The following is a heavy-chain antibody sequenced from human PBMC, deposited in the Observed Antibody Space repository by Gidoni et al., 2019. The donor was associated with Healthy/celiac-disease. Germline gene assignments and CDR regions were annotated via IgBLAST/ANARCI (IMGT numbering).Heavy chain of an antibody. Sequence: EVQLLESGGGLVQPGGSLRLSWSASGFTFSSYAMSWVRQAPGKGLEWLSAICGSGRSTYYAYSVKGRFTISRDNSKNTLYLQMNSLRAEDTAVYYCAKDEYDSSGYYTFDYWGQGTLVTVSS. V-gene: IGHV3-23*01. CDR2: ICGSGRST. D-gene: IGHD3-22*01. J-gene: IGHJ4*02. CDR1: GFTFSSYA. CDR3: AKDEYDSSGYYTFDY.